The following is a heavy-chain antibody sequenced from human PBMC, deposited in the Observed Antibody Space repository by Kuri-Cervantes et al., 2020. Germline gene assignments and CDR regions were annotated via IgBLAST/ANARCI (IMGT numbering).Heavy chain of an antibody. CDR1: GFTFSRYW. V-gene: IGHV3-7*01. CDR2: IKQDGGQK. D-gene: IGHD2-21*01. CDR3: ARDSEAVIADS. Sequence: GGSLRLSCAASGFTFSRYWMSWVRQAPGKGLEWVTSIKQDGGQKYYLDSVKGRFTISKDNARNSLYLQMSSLRAEDTAVYYCARDSEAVIADSWGQGTLVTVSS. J-gene: IGHJ4*02.